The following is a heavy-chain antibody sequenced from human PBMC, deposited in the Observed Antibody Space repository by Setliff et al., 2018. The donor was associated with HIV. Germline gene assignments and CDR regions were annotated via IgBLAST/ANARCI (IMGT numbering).Heavy chain of an antibody. Sequence: GGSLRLSCAASGFTFSDYYMSWIRQAPGKGLEWVSYISSTGGTIYYADSVKGRFTISRDNAKNSLYLQMNSLRAEDTAVYYCARVDFRYYDSSGYYYDAFDIWGQGTMVTVS. V-gene: IGHV3-11*04. CDR2: ISSTGGTI. CDR1: GFTFSDYY. CDR3: ARVDFRYYDSSGYYYDAFDI. J-gene: IGHJ3*02. D-gene: IGHD3-22*01.